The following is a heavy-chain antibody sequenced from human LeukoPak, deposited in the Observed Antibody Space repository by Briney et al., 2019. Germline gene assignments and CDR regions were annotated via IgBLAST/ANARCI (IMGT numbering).Heavy chain of an antibody. D-gene: IGHD5-18*01. CDR3: ARDDDSNTAMVPDAFDI. V-gene: IGHV3-21*01. CDR1: GFTFSSYS. J-gene: IGHJ3*02. CDR2: ISSSSSYI. Sequence: PGGSLRLSCAASGFTFSSYSMNWVRQAPGKGLEWVSSISSSSSYIYYADSVKGRVTISRDNAKNSLYLQMNSLRAEDTAVYYCARDDDSNTAMVPDAFDIWGQGTMVTVSS.